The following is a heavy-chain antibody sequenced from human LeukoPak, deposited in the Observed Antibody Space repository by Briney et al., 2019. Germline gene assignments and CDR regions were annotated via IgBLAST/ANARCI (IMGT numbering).Heavy chain of an antibody. CDR3: VRDGITAILWFGEAGNWLDR. CDR1: GYTFTNYF. D-gene: IGHD3-10*01. Sequence: GASVKVSCKTSGYTFTNYFIHWVRQAPGQRLEWMGWINAGTGDTKYSQHFQGRVTLARDTSATTAYMDLSSLRSEDTAVYYCVRDGITAILWFGEAGNWLDRWGQGTLVTVSS. CDR2: INAGTGDT. V-gene: IGHV1-3*01. J-gene: IGHJ5*02.